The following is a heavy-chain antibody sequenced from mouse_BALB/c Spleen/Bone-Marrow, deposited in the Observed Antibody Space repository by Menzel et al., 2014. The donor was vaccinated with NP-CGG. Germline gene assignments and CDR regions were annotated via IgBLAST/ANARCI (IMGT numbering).Heavy chain of an antibody. CDR3: ARRGWDGYFDY. V-gene: IGHV5-6-2*01. CDR2: INGNGGST. Sequence: EVHLVESGGGLVKLGGSLKLSCAASGFTFSSYYMSWVRQTPEKRLELVAAINGNGGSTYYPDTVKGRFTISRDNAKNTLYLQMSSLKSEDTALYYCARRGWDGYFDYWGQGTTLTVPS. CDR1: GFTFSSYY. D-gene: IGHD4-1*01. J-gene: IGHJ2*01.